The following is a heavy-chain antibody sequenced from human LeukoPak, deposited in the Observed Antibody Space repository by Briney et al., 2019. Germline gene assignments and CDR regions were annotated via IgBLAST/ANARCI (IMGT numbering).Heavy chain of an antibody. J-gene: IGHJ5*02. Sequence: PGGSLRLSCAASGFTFSSYAMHWVRQAPGKGLEWVAVISYDGSNKYYADSVKGRFTISRDNSKNTLYLQMNSLRAEDTAVYYCASSGLLLYNWFDPWGQGTLVTVSS. V-gene: IGHV3-30*04. CDR2: ISYDGSNK. CDR1: GFTFSSYA. D-gene: IGHD3-22*01. CDR3: ASSGLLLYNWFDP.